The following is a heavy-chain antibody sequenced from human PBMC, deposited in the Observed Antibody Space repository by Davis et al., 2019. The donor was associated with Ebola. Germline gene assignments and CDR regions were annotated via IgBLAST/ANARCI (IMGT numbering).Heavy chain of an antibody. CDR3: ARGDPLYSSGWYSGDY. CDR2: ISAYNGNT. V-gene: IGHV1-18*01. J-gene: IGHJ4*02. CDR1: GYTFTSYG. Sequence: AASVKVSCKASGYTFTSYGISWVRQAPGQGLEWMGWISAYNGNTNYAQKLQGRVTMTTDTSTSTAYMELSSLRSEDTAVYYCARGDPLYSSGWYSGDYWGQGTLVTVSS. D-gene: IGHD6-19*01.